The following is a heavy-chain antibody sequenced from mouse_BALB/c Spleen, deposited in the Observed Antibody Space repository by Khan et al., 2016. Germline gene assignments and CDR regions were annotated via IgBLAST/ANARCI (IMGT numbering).Heavy chain of an antibody. Sequence: QVQLKQSGPGLVQPSQSLSITCTVSGFSLSSYGIHWVRQSPGKGLEWLGVIWSGGATDYKAAFLSRLSISKDNSKSQVFFKMTSLQGNDTAIDYCARSPLYYGSSLYAVDYWGQGTSVTVSS. CDR3: ARSPLYYGSSLYAVDY. D-gene: IGHD1-1*01. J-gene: IGHJ4*01. CDR2: IWSGGAT. CDR1: GFSLSSYG. V-gene: IGHV2-2*02.